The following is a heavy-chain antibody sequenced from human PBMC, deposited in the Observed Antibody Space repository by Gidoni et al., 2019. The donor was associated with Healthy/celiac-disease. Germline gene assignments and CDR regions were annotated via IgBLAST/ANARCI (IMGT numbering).Heavy chain of an antibody. J-gene: IGHJ4*02. Sequence: QLQLQESGSGLVKPSQTLSLTCAVSGGSISSGGYSWSWIRQPPGKGLEWIGYIYHSGSTYYNPSLKSRVTISVDRSKNQFSLKLSSVTAADTAVYYCASLVVVAATPYFDYWGQGTLVTVSS. CDR2: IYHSGST. CDR1: GGSISSGGYS. CDR3: ASLVVVAATPYFDY. V-gene: IGHV4-30-2*01. D-gene: IGHD2-15*01.